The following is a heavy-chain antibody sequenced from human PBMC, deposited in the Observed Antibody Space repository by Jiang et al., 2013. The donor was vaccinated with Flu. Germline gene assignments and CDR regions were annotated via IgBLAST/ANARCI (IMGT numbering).Heavy chain of an antibody. D-gene: IGHD1-26*01. CDR2: IDPSDSYT. Sequence: QLVESGAEVKRPGESLRISCQGSGYTFSTYWISWVRQVPGKGLEWMGRIDPSDSYTNYSPSFQGHVTISADKSITSAYLQWSSLKASDTAIYYCAKSRSGRYSGHDYYGMDVWGQGTTVTVSS. CDR1: GYTFSTYW. J-gene: IGHJ6*02. V-gene: IGHV5-10-1*03. CDR3: AKSRSGRYSGHDYYGMDV.